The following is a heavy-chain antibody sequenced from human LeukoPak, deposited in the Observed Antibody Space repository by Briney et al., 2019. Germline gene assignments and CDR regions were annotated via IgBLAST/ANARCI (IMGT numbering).Heavy chain of an antibody. CDR2: IYYSGST. D-gene: IGHD1-26*01. V-gene: IGHV4-59*12. CDR3: ARDRGSYSMDY. CDR1: GGSISSYY. J-gene: IGHJ4*02. Sequence: PSETLSLTCTVSGGSISSYYWSWIRQPPGKGLEWIGYIYYSGSTNYNPSLKSRVTISVDTSKNQFSLKLSSVTAADTAVYYCARDRGSYSMDYWGQGTLVTVSS.